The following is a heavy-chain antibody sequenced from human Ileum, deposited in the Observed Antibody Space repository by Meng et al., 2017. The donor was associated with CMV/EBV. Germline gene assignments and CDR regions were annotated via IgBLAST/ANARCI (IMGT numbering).Heavy chain of an antibody. Sequence: ETWSFSVTVSVAAISGYYWSWIPKPATKGLDWMARVYSSGSIDYNPSLQSRVTMSVDTSKNQFSLKLSSVTAADTAVYYCARGSSSWAFDYWGQGTLVTVSS. V-gene: IGHV4-4*07. D-gene: IGHD2-2*01. J-gene: IGHJ4*02. CDR2: VYSSGSI. CDR3: ARGSSSWAFDY. CDR1: VAAISGYY.